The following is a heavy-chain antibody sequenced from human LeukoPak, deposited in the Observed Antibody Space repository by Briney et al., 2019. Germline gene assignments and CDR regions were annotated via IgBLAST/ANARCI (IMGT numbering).Heavy chain of an antibody. Sequence: ASVKVSCKASGYTFRSYEINWVRQAPGQGLEWVGWIHPNSGKTGYAQKFQGRVTMTRDTSTETAFIELSSLKFDDTATFYCARGHYGGNRYFDIWVQGTLVTVSS. J-gene: IGHJ4*02. CDR2: IHPNSGKT. V-gene: IGHV1-8*01. CDR3: ARGHYGGNRYFDI. D-gene: IGHD4-23*01. CDR1: GYTFRSYE.